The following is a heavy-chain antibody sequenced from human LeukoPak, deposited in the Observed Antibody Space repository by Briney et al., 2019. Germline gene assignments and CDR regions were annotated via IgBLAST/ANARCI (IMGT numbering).Heavy chain of an antibody. D-gene: IGHD6-6*01. Sequence: GGSLRLSCAASGCTFDDYAMHWVRQAPGKGLEWVSGISWNSGNIEYADSVKGRFTISRDNAKNSLYLQMNSLRPEDTALYYCARDPYYSSSSPFFDYWGQGTLVTVSS. CDR2: ISWNSGNI. J-gene: IGHJ4*02. V-gene: IGHV3-9*01. CDR1: GCTFDDYA. CDR3: ARDPYYSSSSPFFDY.